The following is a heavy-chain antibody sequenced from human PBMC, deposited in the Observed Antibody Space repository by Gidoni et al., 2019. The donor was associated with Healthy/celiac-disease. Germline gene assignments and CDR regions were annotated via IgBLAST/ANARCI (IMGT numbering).Heavy chain of an antibody. D-gene: IGHD4-17*01. J-gene: IGHJ4*02. Sequence: EVQLVESGGGLGQPGGSLRLSCAAPGFTFSTYWVHWVRQAPGKGLVWVARINSDGISTSYSDSVKGRFTLSRDNAKNTLYLQMNSLRAEDTAVYYCARDRGDTETTDYYFDYWGQGTLVTVSS. CDR1: GFTFSTYW. CDR3: ARDRGDTETTDYYFDY. V-gene: IGHV3-74*01. CDR2: INSDGIST.